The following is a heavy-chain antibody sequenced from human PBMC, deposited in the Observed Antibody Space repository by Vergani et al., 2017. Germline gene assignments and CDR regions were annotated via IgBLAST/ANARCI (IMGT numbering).Heavy chain of an antibody. D-gene: IGHD2-21*02. CDR3: ARTHYCGGDCYTEENWFDP. V-gene: IGHV4-30-4*08. Sequence: QVQLQESGPGLLKPSQTLSLTCTVSGGSISSGDYFWSWIRQPPGKGLEWIGYTYYSGTTYYNPSLESRVTISVDTSKNQFSLKLSSVTAADTAVYYCARTHYCGGDCYTEENWFDPWGQGTLVIVSS. CDR2: TYYSGTT. CDR1: GGSISSGDYF. J-gene: IGHJ5*02.